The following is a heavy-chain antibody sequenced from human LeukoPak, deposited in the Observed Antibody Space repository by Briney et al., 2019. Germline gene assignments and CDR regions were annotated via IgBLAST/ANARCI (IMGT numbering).Heavy chain of an antibody. Sequence: GGSLRLSCAASGFTFSSYEMNWVRQAPGKGLEWVSYISSSGSTIYYADSVKGRFTISGDNAKNSLYLQMNSLRAEDTAVYYCARVSSGWYEYYFDYWGQGTLVTVSS. CDR3: ARVSSGWYEYYFDY. CDR2: ISSSGSTI. D-gene: IGHD6-19*01. V-gene: IGHV3-48*03. J-gene: IGHJ4*02. CDR1: GFTFSSYE.